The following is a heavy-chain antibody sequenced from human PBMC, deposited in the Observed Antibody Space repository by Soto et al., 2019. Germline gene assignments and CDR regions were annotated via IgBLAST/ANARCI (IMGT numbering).Heavy chain of an antibody. CDR1: GGTFSSYA. V-gene: IGHV1-69*01. Sequence: QVQLVQSGAEVKKPGSSVKVSCKASGGTFSSYAISWVRQAPGQGLEWMGGIIPIFGTANYAQKFQGRVTLTAEESTSAAFMELSSLRSEDTAVYYCARDTALRYFAWLPYYYYGMDVWGQGTTVTASS. CDR3: ARDTALRYFAWLPYYYYGMDV. J-gene: IGHJ6*02. D-gene: IGHD3-9*01. CDR2: IIPIFGTA.